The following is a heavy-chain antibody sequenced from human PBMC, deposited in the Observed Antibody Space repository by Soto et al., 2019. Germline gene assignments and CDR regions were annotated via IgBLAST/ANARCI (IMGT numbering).Heavy chain of an antibody. CDR2: ISNDGKSE. V-gene: IGHV3-30*18. J-gene: IGHJ4*02. CDR1: GFSFSAFG. D-gene: IGHD3-3*01. Sequence: QVQLVESGGGVVQPGRSLRLSYAASGFSFSAFGMHWVRQAPGKGLELIAVISNDGKSEHYADSVKGRFTISRDNSKNTFYLQMNSLSVEDTAVYYCAKTITTVGVSSTGRGALLDNWGQGILVSVSS. CDR3: AKTITTVGVSSTGRGALLDN.